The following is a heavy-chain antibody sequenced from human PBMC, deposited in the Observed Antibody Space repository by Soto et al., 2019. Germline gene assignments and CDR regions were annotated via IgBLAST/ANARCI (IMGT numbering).Heavy chain of an antibody. CDR2: IYSTGTT. CDR3: AKDGRGSGSHYNSFGY. CDR1: GFTVGNNY. V-gene: IGHV3-53*01. Sequence: EVQLVESGGGLIQPGGSLKLSCAASGFTVGNNYMSWVRQAPGKGLEWVSLIYSTGTTKYADSVKGRFTVSRDNAKNTLYLQMNSLRAEDTAVYYCAKDGRGSGSHYNSFGYWGQGALVIGSS. J-gene: IGHJ4*02. D-gene: IGHD3-10*01.